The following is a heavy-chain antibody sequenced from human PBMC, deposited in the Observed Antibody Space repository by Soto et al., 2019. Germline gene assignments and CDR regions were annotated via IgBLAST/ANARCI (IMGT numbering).Heavy chain of an antibody. CDR1: GXTLTRYS. CDR2: ISSTTNYI. J-gene: IGHJ4*02. V-gene: IGHV3-21*06. Sequence: GSLRLCCAASGXTLTRYSLNWVRQAPGKGLEWVSSISSTTNYIYYGDSMKGRFTISRDNAKNSLYLEMNSLRAEDTAVYYCARESEDLTSNFDFLVQGTLVTVS. CDR3: ARESEDLTSNFDF.